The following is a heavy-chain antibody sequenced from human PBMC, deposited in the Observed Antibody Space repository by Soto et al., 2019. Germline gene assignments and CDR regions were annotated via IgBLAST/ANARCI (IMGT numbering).Heavy chain of an antibody. D-gene: IGHD2-21*01. Sequence: QVQLVQSGAEVKKPGSSVKVSCEASGGSFTSYIFTWVRQAPGQGLEWMGRIIPIQGTANYALKFQDRVTNTADKSTNTAYMELRSLRPEDTALYYCAKSLVFVDHANMDVWGKGTTVTVSS. CDR3: AKSLVFVDHANMDV. CDR2: IIPIQGTA. V-gene: IGHV1-69*08. CDR1: GGSFTSYI. J-gene: IGHJ6*03.